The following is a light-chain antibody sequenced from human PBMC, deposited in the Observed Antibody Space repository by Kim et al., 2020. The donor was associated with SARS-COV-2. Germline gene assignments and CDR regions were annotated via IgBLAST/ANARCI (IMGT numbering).Light chain of an antibody. CDR3: AAWDDSLNGVV. J-gene: IGLJ2*01. CDR2: SDN. CDR1: SSNIGRNI. Sequence: QSVLTQPPSASATPRQRVTIYCSGSSSNIGRNIVQWYQQLPGTAPKLLIYSDNKRPSGVPDRFSGSKSGTSASLAISGLRSEDENNYYCAAWDDSLNGVVFGGGTQLTVL. V-gene: IGLV1-44*01.